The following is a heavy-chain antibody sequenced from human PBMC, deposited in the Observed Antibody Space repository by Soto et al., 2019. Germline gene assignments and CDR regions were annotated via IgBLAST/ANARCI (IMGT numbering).Heavy chain of an antibody. CDR2: ISSSSNTI. CDR1: GFTFSTYI. CDR3: ARAGAGLIGNFIFDY. D-gene: IGHD6-19*01. Sequence: EVQLVESGGGLVQPGGSLRLSCAASGFTFSTYIMNWVRQAPGKGLEWVSYISSSSNTIYYADSVQGRFTISRDNAKNSLYLQMNSLRDEDTAVYYCARAGAGLIGNFIFDYWGQGTLVTVPS. J-gene: IGHJ4*02. V-gene: IGHV3-48*02.